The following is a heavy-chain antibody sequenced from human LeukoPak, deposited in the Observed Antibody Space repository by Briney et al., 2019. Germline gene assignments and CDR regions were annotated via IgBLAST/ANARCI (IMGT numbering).Heavy chain of an antibody. D-gene: IGHD5-24*01. CDR1: GFTFSGYW. CDR2: INPDGSTT. CDR3: AKVQEMDTILPPFHY. V-gene: IGHV3-74*01. J-gene: IGHJ4*02. Sequence: GGSLRLSCAASGFTFSGYWMHWVRQAPGKGLVWVSRINPDGSTTNYADSVKGRFTISRDNSKNTLYLQVNSLRAADTAIYYCAKVQEMDTILPPFHYWGQGTLVTVSS.